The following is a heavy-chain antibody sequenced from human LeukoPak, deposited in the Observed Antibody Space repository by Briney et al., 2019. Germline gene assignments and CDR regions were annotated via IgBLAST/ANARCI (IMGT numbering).Heavy chain of an antibody. CDR1: GYTFTSYA. CDR3: ARVPLTYYDILTGAYYGMDV. Sequence: ASVKVSCKAFGYTFTSYAMHWVRQAPGQRLEWMGWINAGNGNTKYSQKFQGRVTITRDTSASTAYMELSSLRSEDTAVYYCARVPLTYYDILTGAYYGMDVWGQGTTVTVSS. D-gene: IGHD3-9*01. J-gene: IGHJ6*02. V-gene: IGHV1-3*01. CDR2: INAGNGNT.